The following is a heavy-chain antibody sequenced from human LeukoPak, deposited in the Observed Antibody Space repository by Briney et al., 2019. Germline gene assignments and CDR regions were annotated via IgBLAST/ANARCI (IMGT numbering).Heavy chain of an antibody. J-gene: IGHJ4*02. CDR3: AKDEVLITFGGRFD. Sequence: PGGSLRLSCAASGFTFSSYAMSWVRQAPGKGLEWVSAISGSGGSTYYADSVKGRFTISRDNSKNTLCLQMNSLRAEDTAVYYCAKDEVLITFGGRFDWGQGTLVTVSS. V-gene: IGHV3-23*01. CDR1: GFTFSSYA. D-gene: IGHD3-16*01. CDR2: ISGSGGST.